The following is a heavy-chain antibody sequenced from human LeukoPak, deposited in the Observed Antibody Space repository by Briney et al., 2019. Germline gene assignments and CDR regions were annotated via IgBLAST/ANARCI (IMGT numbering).Heavy chain of an antibody. J-gene: IGHJ5*02. CDR1: GFVFSDFY. CDR2: ISGSGGDI. CDR3: ARGLYSSSGDNWFDP. V-gene: IGHV3-11*04. D-gene: IGHD6-6*01. Sequence: GGSLRLSCSASGFVFSDFYMSWIRQTPGKGLEWISYISGSGGDIYYGDSVKGRFTISRDNSKNSLYLQMNSLRAEDTAVYYCARGLYSSSGDNWFDPWGQGTLVTVSS.